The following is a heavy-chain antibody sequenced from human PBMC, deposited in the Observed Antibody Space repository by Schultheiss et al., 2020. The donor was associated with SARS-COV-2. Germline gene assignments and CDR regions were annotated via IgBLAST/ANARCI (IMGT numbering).Heavy chain of an antibody. CDR3: ARATYSSSSVQSYYYYGMDV. D-gene: IGHD6-6*01. CDR1: GGTFSSYA. V-gene: IGHV1-69*04. CDR2: IIPILGIA. J-gene: IGHJ6*02. Sequence: SVKVSCKASGGTFSSYAISWVRQAPGQGLEWMGRIIPILGIANYAQKFQGRVTITADKSTSTAYMELSSLRSEDTAVYYCARATYSSSSVQSYYYYGMDVWGQGTTVTVSS.